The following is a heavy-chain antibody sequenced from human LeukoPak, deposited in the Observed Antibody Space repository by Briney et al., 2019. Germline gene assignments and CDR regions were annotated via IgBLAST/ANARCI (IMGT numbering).Heavy chain of an antibody. J-gene: IGHJ4*02. CDR3: ASWSGYYFLGQLDY. D-gene: IGHD3-3*01. Sequence: GASVKVSCKASGYTFTSYAMNWVRQAPGQGLECMGWISAYNGNTNYAQKLQGRVTMTTDTSTSTAYMELRSLRSDDTAVYYCASWSGYYFLGQLDYWGQGTLVTVSS. V-gene: IGHV1-18*01. CDR2: ISAYNGNT. CDR1: GYTFTSYA.